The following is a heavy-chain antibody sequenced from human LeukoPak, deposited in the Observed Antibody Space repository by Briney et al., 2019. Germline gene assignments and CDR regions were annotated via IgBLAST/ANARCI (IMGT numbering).Heavy chain of an antibody. CDR2: ISFDGSTK. V-gene: IGHV3-30*03. J-gene: IGHJ4*02. Sequence: PGGSLRLSCAASGFSFNSYGMHWVRQAPGKGLEWVAVISFDGSTKYYTDSVKGRFTISRDNSKNTLYLQMNSLRAEDTAVYYCARDGPGIAAAGSPQRDYWGQGTLVTVSS. CDR3: ARDGPGIAAAGSPQRDY. CDR1: GFSFNSYG. D-gene: IGHD6-13*01.